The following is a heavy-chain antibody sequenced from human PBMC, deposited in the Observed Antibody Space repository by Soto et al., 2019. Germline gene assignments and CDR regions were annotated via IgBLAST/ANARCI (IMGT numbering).Heavy chain of an antibody. V-gene: IGHV1-3*01. CDR3: ARARGTHDAFDI. CDR1: GYTFTSYA. Sequence: ASVKVSCKASGYTFTSYAMHWVRQAPGQRLEWMGWINAGNGNTKYSQKFQGRVTITRDTSASTAYMELSSLRSEDTAVYYCARARGTHDAFDIWGQGTMVTVAS. J-gene: IGHJ3*02. D-gene: IGHD1-1*01. CDR2: INAGNGNT.